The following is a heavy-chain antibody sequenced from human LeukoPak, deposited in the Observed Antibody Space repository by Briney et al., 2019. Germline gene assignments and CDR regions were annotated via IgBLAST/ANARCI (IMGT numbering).Heavy chain of an antibody. CDR2: INPKTGGT. V-gene: IGHV1-2*02. J-gene: IGHJ6*03. D-gene: IGHD6-13*01. CDR1: GYTFTAYY. Sequence: ASVKVSCKASGYTFTAYYIHWVRQAPGQGLEYMGWINPKTGGTNYAQKFQGRVTMTRDTSISTAYMELSRLRSDDTAVYYCARGPIAAAGRYYYYYYMDVWGKGTTVTISS. CDR3: ARGPIAAAGRYYYYYYMDV.